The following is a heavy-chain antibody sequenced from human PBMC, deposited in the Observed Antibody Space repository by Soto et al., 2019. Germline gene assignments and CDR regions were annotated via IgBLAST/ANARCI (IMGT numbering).Heavy chain of an antibody. CDR1: GFNFSSYG. CDR3: ARAAVRVDAFDI. Sequence: QVQLVESGGGVVQPGRSLRLSCAASGFNFSSYGMHWVRQAPGKGLEWVAVIWYDGSNKYYADSVKGRFTISRDNSKNTLYLQMNSLRAEDTTVYYCARAAVRVDAFDIWGQGTMVTVSS. CDR2: IWYDGSNK. V-gene: IGHV3-33*01. D-gene: IGHD6-13*01. J-gene: IGHJ3*02.